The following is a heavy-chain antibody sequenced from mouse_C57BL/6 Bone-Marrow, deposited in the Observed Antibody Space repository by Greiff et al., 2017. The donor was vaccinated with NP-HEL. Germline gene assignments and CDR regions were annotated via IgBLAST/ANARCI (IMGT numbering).Heavy chain of an antibody. Sequence: QVQLQQPGAELVRPGTSVKLSCKASGYSFTHFWMNWVKQRPGQGLEWLAMIHPSDSETRLNQKFKDRAKLTVDKSSNTAYMQLASPTSEDSAVYYCARTLYGIRNYFDYWGQGTALTVSS. D-gene: IGHD1-1*01. CDR3: ARTLYGIRNYFDY. V-gene: IGHV1-74*01. CDR1: GYSFTHFW. CDR2: IHPSDSET. J-gene: IGHJ2*01.